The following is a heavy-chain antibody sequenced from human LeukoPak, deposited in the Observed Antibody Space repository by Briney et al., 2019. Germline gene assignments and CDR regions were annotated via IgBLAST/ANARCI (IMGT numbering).Heavy chain of an antibody. D-gene: IGHD2-2*01. CDR3: AKGDEYRLLYYFDY. Sequence: GGSLRLSCAASEFSFSRYAMHWVRQAPGKGLEWVALIDGNTEYYADSVKGRFTISRDNSKNTLYLQMNSLRAEDTAVYYCAKGDEYRLLYYFDYWGQGTLVTVSS. V-gene: IGHV3-30-3*01. CDR2: IDGNTE. J-gene: IGHJ4*02. CDR1: EFSFSRYA.